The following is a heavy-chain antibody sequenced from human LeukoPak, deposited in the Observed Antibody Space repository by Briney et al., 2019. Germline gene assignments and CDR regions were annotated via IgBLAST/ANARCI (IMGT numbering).Heavy chain of an antibody. J-gene: IGHJ4*02. CDR2: IYYSGST. Sequence: SETLSLTCTVSGGSISSYYWRWLRQPPGKGLEWIGYIYYSGSTNYNPSLKSRVTMSVDTSKNQFSLKLSPVTAADTAVYYCARLHDGYRYGADYWGQGTLVTAS. CDR1: GGSISSYY. D-gene: IGHD5-18*01. CDR3: ARLHDGYRYGADY. V-gene: IGHV4-59*08.